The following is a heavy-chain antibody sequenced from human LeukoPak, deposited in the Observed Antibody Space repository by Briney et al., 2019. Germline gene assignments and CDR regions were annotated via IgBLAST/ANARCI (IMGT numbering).Heavy chain of an antibody. Sequence: GGSLRLSCAASGFTFSSYGMHWDRQAPGKGLEWVAVICYDGSNKYYADSVKGRFTISRDNSKNTLYLQMNSLRAEDTAVYYCAISALGYCTNGVCPPDYWGQGTLVTVSS. CDR3: AISALGYCTNGVCPPDY. J-gene: IGHJ4*02. CDR1: GFTFSSYG. D-gene: IGHD2-8*01. V-gene: IGHV3-33*01. CDR2: ICYDGSNK.